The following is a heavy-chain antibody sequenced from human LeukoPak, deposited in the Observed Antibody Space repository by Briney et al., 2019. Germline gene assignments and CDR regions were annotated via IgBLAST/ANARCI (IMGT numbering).Heavy chain of an antibody. CDR3: ARDLDPSSSPFPYYFDY. D-gene: IGHD6-6*01. V-gene: IGHV3-7*01. Sequence: PGRSLRLSCAASGFTFSSYWMNWVRQAPGKGLEWVANIKQNGREKYYVDSVKGRFTISRDNAKNSLYLQMNSLRAEDTAVYYCARDLDPSSSPFPYYFDYWGQGTLVTVSS. J-gene: IGHJ4*02. CDR1: GFTFSSYW. CDR2: IKQNGREK.